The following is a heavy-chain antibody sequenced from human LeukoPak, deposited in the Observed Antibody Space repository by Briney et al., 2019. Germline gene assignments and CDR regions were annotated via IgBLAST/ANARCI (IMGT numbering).Heavy chain of an antibody. J-gene: IGHJ4*02. V-gene: IGHV3-23*01. CDR3: ARDRTYYFDY. CDR2: ISGSGSSA. CDR1: GFTFTSFA. Sequence: GGSLRLSCAASGFTFTSFAMSWVRQASGKGLEWVSTISGSGSSAFYADSVKGRFTISRDNSKNTLYLQMNSLRAEDTAVYYCARDRTYYFDYWGQGTLVTVSS.